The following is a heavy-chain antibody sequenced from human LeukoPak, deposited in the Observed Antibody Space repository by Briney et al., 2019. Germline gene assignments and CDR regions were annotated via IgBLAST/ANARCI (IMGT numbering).Heavy chain of an antibody. D-gene: IGHD3-16*01. Sequence: GGSLRLSCAASGFRFGSDWMTWVRQAPGKGLEWVANINPVGNEKYYVDSVEGRFTISRDNGKNSLYLQLNSLRAEDTAVYYCARYYDPAVGDAFDIWGQGTMVTVSS. J-gene: IGHJ3*02. CDR3: ARYYDPAVGDAFDI. V-gene: IGHV3-7*01. CDR1: GFRFGSDW. CDR2: INPVGNEK.